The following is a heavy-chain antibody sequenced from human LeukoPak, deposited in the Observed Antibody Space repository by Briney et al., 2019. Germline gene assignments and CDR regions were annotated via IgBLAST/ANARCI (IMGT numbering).Heavy chain of an antibody. J-gene: IGHJ5*02. Sequence: SETLSLTCAVYGGSFSGYYWSWIRQPPGKGLEWIGYIYYSGSTNYNPSLKSRVTISVDTSKNQFSLKLSSVTAADTAVYYCARGYSSANWFDPWGQGTLVTVSS. V-gene: IGHV4-59*01. CDR3: ARGYSSANWFDP. CDR1: GGSFSGYY. D-gene: IGHD6-25*01. CDR2: IYYSGST.